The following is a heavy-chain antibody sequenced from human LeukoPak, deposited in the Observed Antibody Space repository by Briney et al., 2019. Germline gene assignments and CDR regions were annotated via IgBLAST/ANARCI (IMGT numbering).Heavy chain of an antibody. CDR1: GFTFSSYA. Sequence: PGGSLGLSCAASGFTFSSYAMHWVRQAPGKGLEWVAVISYDGSNKYYADSVKGRFTISRDNSKNTLYLQMNSLRAEDTAVYYCARAQTLSFSPFDYWGQGTLVTVSS. CDR3: ARAQTLSFSPFDY. J-gene: IGHJ4*02. V-gene: IGHV3-30-3*01. CDR2: ISYDGSNK. D-gene: IGHD3-3*02.